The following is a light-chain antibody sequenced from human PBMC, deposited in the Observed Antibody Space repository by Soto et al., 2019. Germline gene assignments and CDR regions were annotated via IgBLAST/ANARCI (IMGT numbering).Light chain of an antibody. Sequence: DIVMTQSPLSLPVTPGEPASISCRSSQSLLHSNGYNYLDWYLQKPGQSPQLLIYLGSNRASGVPDRFSGSGSGTDFTLKISRVEAEDVGIYYCMQRIHLRTFGQGTKVDIK. V-gene: IGKV2-28*01. CDR2: LGS. CDR3: MQRIHLRT. J-gene: IGKJ1*01. CDR1: QSLLHSNGYNY.